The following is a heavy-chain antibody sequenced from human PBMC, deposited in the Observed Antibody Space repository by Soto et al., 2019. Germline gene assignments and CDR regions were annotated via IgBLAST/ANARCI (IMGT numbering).Heavy chain of an antibody. D-gene: IGHD1-7*01. CDR1: GGSISSYY. CDR2: IYYSGST. CDR3: ARLVWNFGTWFDP. V-gene: IGHV4-59*08. J-gene: IGHJ5*02. Sequence: SETLSLTCTVSGGSISSYYWSWIRQPPGKGLEWIGYIYYSGSTNYNPSLKSRVTISVDTSKNQFSLKLSSVTAADTAVYYCARLVWNFGTWFDPWGQGNLVTVSS.